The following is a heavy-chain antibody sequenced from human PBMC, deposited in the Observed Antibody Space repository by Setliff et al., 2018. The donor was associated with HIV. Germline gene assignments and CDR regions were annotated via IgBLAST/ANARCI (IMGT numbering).Heavy chain of an antibody. Sequence: GGYLRLSCVASGLTLSSYAMNWVRQAPGKGLEWLSGISNTGSSTYYGDSVKGRFTISRDKSRNIVFLQMKSLRVEDTALYYCAKAASNLAAAGGPLDMWGPGTVVTVSS. CDR1: GLTLSSYA. D-gene: IGHD6-13*01. CDR2: ISNTGSST. J-gene: IGHJ3*02. V-gene: IGHV3-23*01. CDR3: AKAASNLAAAGGPLDM.